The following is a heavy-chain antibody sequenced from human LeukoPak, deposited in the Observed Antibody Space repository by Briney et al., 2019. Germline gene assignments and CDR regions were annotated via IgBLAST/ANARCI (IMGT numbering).Heavy chain of an antibody. CDR2: ITATAGVT. V-gene: IGHV3-23*01. CDR1: GVTFSCYC. D-gene: IGHD6-25*01. CDR3: ARGSSDENY. Sequence: AESLTLTCAAYGVTFSCYCLSWVRQPPGKGLHWVAAITATAGVTYYTDAVKGRFIISRHTYKQTPYLQINSLTSDNTAMYYAARGSSDENYCGQGALVVVSS. J-gene: IGHJ4*02.